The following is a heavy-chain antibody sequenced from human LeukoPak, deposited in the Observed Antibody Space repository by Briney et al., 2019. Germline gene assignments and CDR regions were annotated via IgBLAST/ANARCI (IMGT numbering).Heavy chain of an antibody. Sequence: GASVKVSCKASGYTFTSYAMHWVRQAPGQRLECMGWINTGNGNTKYSQKFQGRVTITRDTSASTAYMDLSSLRSEDTAVYYCATFVGSAYGMDVWGQGTTVTVSS. CDR2: INTGNGNT. CDR3: ATFVGSAYGMDV. V-gene: IGHV1-3*04. D-gene: IGHD3-10*01. CDR1: GYTFTSYA. J-gene: IGHJ6*02.